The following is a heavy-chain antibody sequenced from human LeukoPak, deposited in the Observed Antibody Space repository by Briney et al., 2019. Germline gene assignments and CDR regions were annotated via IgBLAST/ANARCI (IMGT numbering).Heavy chain of an antibody. CDR1: GYTFIDYY. V-gene: IGHV1-2*02. CDR3: ARDVYYDSSGYHRNAFDI. Sequence: GASVKVSCKASGYTFIDYYIHWVRQAPGQGLEWMGWINPNSGGTNYAQKFQGRVTMTTDTSINTAYMELSSLKSDDTAVYYCARDVYYDSSGYHRNAFDIWGQGTMVTVSS. J-gene: IGHJ3*02. D-gene: IGHD3-22*01. CDR2: INPNSGGT.